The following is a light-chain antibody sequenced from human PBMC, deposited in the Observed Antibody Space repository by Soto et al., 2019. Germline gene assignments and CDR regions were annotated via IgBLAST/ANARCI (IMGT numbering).Light chain of an antibody. CDR2: EVT. CDR1: SSDVGSYNR. V-gene: IGLV2-18*02. Sequence: QSVLTQPPSVSVSPGQAVAISCTGDSSDVGSYNRVSWYQQSPGTAPKLIIYEVTTRPSGVPDRFSGSKSGNTASLTISGLQAEDEADYYCNSYTISGTYVFGTGTKVTVL. CDR3: NSYTISGTYV. J-gene: IGLJ1*01.